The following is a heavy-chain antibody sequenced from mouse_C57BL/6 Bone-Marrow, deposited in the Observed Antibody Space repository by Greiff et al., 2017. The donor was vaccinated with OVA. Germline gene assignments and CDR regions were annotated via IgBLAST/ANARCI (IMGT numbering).Heavy chain of an antibody. CDR3: ARGGYDGSWFAY. Sequence: QVQLQQPGAELVMPGASVKLSCKASGYTFTSYWMHWVKPRPGQGLEWIGEIDPSDSYTNYNQKFKGKSTLTVDKSSSTAYMQLSSLTSEDSAVYYCARGGYDGSWFAYWGQGTLVTVSA. V-gene: IGHV1-69*01. CDR2: IDPSDSYT. D-gene: IGHD2-2*01. CDR1: GYTFTSYW. J-gene: IGHJ3*01.